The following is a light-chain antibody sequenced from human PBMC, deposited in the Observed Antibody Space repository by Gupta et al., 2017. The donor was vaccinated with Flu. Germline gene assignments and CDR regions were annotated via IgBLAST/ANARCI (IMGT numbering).Light chain of an antibody. CDR2: GAS. J-gene: IGKJ5*01. CDR3: QQYGSSPPIT. V-gene: IGKV3-20*01. CDR1: QSVSSSY. Sequence: EIVLTQSPGTLALSPGERASLSCRASQSVSSSYLAWYQQKHGQATRLLIYGASSRATGIPERFSGSGAGTDFTLTISRLEPEDFAVYYCQQYGSSPPITFGQGTRLEIK.